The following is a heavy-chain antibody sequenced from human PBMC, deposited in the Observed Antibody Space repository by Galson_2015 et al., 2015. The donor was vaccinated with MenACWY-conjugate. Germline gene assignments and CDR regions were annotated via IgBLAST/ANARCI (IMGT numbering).Heavy chain of an antibody. J-gene: IGHJ6*02. Sequence: SAKVSCKASGYTFNEYAVTWVRQAPGQGLEWMGWISGYNGDTTYAQKFQGRVTLTTDISTTTAYMDLRSLRSDDTAVYYCVRGNTVYNYYAMDVWGQGTTVIVS. D-gene: IGHD2/OR15-2a*01. V-gene: IGHV1-18*04. CDR3: VRGNTVYNYYAMDV. CDR1: GYTFNEYA. CDR2: ISGYNGDT.